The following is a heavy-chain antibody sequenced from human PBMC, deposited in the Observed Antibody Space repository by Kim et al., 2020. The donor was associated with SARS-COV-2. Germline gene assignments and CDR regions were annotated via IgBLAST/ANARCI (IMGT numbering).Heavy chain of an antibody. Sequence: SETLSLTCTVSGGSISSSSYYWGWIRQPPGKGLEWIGSIYYSGSTYYNPSLKSRVTISVDTSKNQFSLKLISVTAADTAVYYCARERYYDSRGSTFDYWG. CDR3: ARERYYDSRGSTFDY. D-gene: IGHD3-22*01. J-gene: IGHJ4*01. V-gene: IGHV4-39*07. CDR1: GGSISSSSYY. CDR2: IYYSGST.